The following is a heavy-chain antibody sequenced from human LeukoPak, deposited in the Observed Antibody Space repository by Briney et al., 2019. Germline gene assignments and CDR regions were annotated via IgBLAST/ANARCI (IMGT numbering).Heavy chain of an antibody. V-gene: IGHV4-34*01. Sequence: KASETLSLTCAVYGGSFSGYYWSWIRQPPGKGLEWIGEINHSGSTNYNPSLKSRVTISVDTSKNQFSLKLSSVTAADTAVYYCATRARRPYYYYYYMDVWGKGTTVTVSS. D-gene: IGHD6-6*01. CDR1: GGSFSGYY. J-gene: IGHJ6*03. CDR3: ATRARRPYYYYYYMDV. CDR2: INHSGST.